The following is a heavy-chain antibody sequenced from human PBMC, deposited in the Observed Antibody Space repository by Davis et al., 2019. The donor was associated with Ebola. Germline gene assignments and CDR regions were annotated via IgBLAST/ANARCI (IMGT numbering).Heavy chain of an antibody. Sequence: AASVKVSCKASGYTFTGYYMHWVRQAPGQGLEWMGWINPNSGGTNYAQKFQGWVTMTRDTSISTAYMELSRLRSDDTAVYYCARGGYCSSTSCYSLDYWGQGTLVTVSS. CDR1: GYTFTGYY. J-gene: IGHJ4*02. CDR3: ARGGYCSSTSCYSLDY. CDR2: INPNSGGT. D-gene: IGHD2-2*02. V-gene: IGHV1-2*04.